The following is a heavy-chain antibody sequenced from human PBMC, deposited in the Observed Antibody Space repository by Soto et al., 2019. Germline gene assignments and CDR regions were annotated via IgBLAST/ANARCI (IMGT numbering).Heavy chain of an antibody. CDR2: IYYSGST. CDR1: GGSVNNGNYY. CDR3: ARDPGVGLSARWFDP. J-gene: IGHJ5*02. Sequence: QVQLQESGPGLVKPSEPLTLTCTVSGGSVNNGNYYWSWIRQPPGKGLEWIGHIYYSGSTNYNPSLKSRVIISIDTSKKQFSLKLSSVTAADTAVYFCARDPGVGLSARWFDPCGQGALVTVSS. V-gene: IGHV4-61*01. D-gene: IGHD2-8*01.